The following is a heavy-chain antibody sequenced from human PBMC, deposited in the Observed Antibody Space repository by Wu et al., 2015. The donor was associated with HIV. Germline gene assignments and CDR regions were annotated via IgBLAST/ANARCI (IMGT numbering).Heavy chain of an antibody. Sequence: QVQLVQSGPEVKKPGASVTVSCKASGYTFSTYGISWMRQAPGQGLEWMGWISAYSGNTDNAQNLQGRVTMTTDTSTSTAYLQLRSLRSDDTALYYCAREIQLLHQWGQGTLVTVSS. CDR2: ISAYSGNT. CDR1: GYTFSTYG. V-gene: IGHV1-18*01. CDR3: AREIQLLHQ. J-gene: IGHJ4*02. D-gene: IGHD5-24*01.